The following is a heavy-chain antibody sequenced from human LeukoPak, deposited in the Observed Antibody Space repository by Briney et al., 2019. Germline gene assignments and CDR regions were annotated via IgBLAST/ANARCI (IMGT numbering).Heavy chain of an antibody. J-gene: IGHJ5*02. CDR1: GGSFSGYY. D-gene: IGHD3-3*01. V-gene: IGHV4-34*01. CDR3: ARGGDINWPDP. CDR2: INHSGST. Sequence: SETLSLTCAVYGGSFSGYYWSWIRQPPGKGLEWIGEINHSGSTNYNPSLKSRVTISVDTSKNQFSLKLSSVTAADTAVYYCARGGDINWPDPWGQGTLVTVSS.